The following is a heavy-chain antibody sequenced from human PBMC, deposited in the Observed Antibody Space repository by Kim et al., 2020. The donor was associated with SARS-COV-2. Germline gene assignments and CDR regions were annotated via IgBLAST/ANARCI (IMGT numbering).Heavy chain of an antibody. CDR3: ARLSYYDSSGYYASDY. J-gene: IGHJ4*02. CDR2: ISAYNGNT. D-gene: IGHD3-22*01. V-gene: IGHV1-18*04. CDR1: GYTFTSYG. Sequence: ASVKVSCKASGYTFTSYGISWVRQAPGQGLEWMGWISAYNGNTNYAQKLQGRVTMTTDTSTSTAYMELRSLRSDDTAVYYCARLSYYDSSGYYASDYWGQGTLVTVSS.